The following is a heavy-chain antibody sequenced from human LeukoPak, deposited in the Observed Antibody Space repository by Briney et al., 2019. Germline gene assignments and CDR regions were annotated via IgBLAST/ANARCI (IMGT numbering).Heavy chain of an antibody. CDR2: ISAYNGNT. Sequence: ASVKVSCKASGYTFTSYGISWVRQAPGQGLEWMGWISAYNGNTNYAQKLQGRVTMTTDTSTCTAYMELRSLRSDDTAVYYCARSYYYGSGQGGFDPWGQGTLVTVSS. CDR3: ARSYYYGSGQGGFDP. D-gene: IGHD3-10*01. J-gene: IGHJ5*02. V-gene: IGHV1-18*01. CDR1: GYTFTSYG.